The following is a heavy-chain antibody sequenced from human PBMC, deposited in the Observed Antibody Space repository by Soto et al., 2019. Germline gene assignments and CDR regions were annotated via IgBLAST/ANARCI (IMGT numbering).Heavy chain of an antibody. CDR3: ARGSIAARLLPRVSYEDY. V-gene: IGHV3-30-3*01. Sequence: QVQLVESGGGVVQPGRSLRLSCAASGFTFSSYAMHWVPQAPGKGLEWVAVISYDGSNKYYADSVKGRFTISRDNSKNTLYLQMNSLRAEDTAVYYCARGSIAARLLPRVSYEDYWGQGTLVTVSS. CDR2: ISYDGSNK. J-gene: IGHJ4*02. CDR1: GFTFSSYA. D-gene: IGHD6-6*01.